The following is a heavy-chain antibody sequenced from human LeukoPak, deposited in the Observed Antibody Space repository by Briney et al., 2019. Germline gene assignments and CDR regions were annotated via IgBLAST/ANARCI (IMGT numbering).Heavy chain of an antibody. V-gene: IGHV1-2*02. D-gene: IGHD3-3*01. J-gene: IGHJ6*02. Sequence: ASVKVSCKASGYTFNGYYLHWVRQAPGQGLQYMGWINPKSGATKYAQKFQGRVTMTRDSPIRTAYMELSRLRSDDTAVYYCARGLRLDDFWSAYLGGGLDVWGQGTTVTVSS. CDR3: ARGLRLDDFWSAYLGGGLDV. CDR2: INPKSGAT. CDR1: GYTFNGYY.